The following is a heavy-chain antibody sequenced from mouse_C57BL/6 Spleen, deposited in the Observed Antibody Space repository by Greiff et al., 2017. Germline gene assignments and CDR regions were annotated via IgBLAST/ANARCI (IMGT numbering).Heavy chain of an antibody. CDR2: IHPSGSDT. CDR3: ARSLYYFDD. V-gene: IGHV1-74*01. CDR1: GYTFTSYC. J-gene: IGHJ2*01. Sequence: VQLQQPGAELVKPGASVKVSCKASGYTFTSYCMHWVKQRPGQGLEWIGRIHPSGSDTNYNQKFKGKATLTVDKSSSTAYMHLSSLTSEDSAVYYCARSLYYFDDWGQGTTLTVSA.